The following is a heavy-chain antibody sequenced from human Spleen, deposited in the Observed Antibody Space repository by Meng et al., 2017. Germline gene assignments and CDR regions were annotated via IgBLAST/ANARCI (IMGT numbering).Heavy chain of an antibody. CDR3: AKGGLLAGMRDAFDI. Sequence: GESLKISCAASGFTVSSNYMSWVRQAPGKGLEWVSVIYSCGSTYYADSVKGRFTISRDNAKNSLYLQMNSLRAEDTAMYYCAKGGLLAGMRDAFDIWGQGTMVTVSS. V-gene: IGHV3-66*03. J-gene: IGHJ3*02. CDR2: IYSCGST. CDR1: GFTVSSNY. D-gene: IGHD6-19*01.